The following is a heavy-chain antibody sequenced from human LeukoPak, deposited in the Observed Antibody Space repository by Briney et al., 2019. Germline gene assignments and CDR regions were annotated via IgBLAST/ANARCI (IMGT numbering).Heavy chain of an antibody. CDR1: GFTFSSYA. J-gene: IGHJ6*02. Sequence: GGSLKLSCAASGFTFSSYAMHWVGQAPGKGLEWVAVISYDGSNKYYADSVKGRFTISRDNSKNTLYPQMNSLRAEDPAVYYCARVSRATYYYYYGMDVWGQGTTVTVSS. D-gene: IGHD5-12*01. CDR2: ISYDGSNK. CDR3: ARVSRATYYYYYGMDV. V-gene: IGHV3-30*04.